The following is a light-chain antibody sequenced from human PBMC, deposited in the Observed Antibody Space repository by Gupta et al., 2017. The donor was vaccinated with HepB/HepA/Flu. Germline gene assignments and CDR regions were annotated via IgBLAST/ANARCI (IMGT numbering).Light chain of an antibody. V-gene: IGKV1-39*01. CDR1: QNINSY. CDR3: QQSYTIPQT. Sequence: DIQMTQSPSSLSASIGDRVNITCRASQNINSYLNWYLQRPGKAPNLLIYGASSLQRGVPSRFSGSGSGTXFTLTVXSLQPEDFATYFCQQSYTIPQTFGXGTKVDIK. CDR2: GAS. J-gene: IGKJ3*01.